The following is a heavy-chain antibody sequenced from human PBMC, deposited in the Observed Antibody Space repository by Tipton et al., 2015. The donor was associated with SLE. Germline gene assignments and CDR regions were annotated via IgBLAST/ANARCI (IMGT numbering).Heavy chain of an antibody. CDR1: GIIFSSYA. V-gene: IGHV3-23*01. Sequence: SLRLSCEASGIIFSSYAMSWVRQAPGKGLEWVSAISGSGGSTYYADSVKGRFTISRDNSKNTLYLQMNSLRAEDTAVYYCASGGGSFPMDVWGKGTTVTVSS. CDR2: ISGSGGST. CDR3: ASGGGSFPMDV. J-gene: IGHJ6*03. D-gene: IGHD2-15*01.